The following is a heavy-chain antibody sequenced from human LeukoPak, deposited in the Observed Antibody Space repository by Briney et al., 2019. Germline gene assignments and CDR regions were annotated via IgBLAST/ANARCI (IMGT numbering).Heavy chain of an antibody. D-gene: IGHD5-18*01. CDR1: GFTFTNYA. CDR3: ARGRAMVD. CDR2: INHSRST. Sequence: GSLRLSCAASGFTFTNYAMSWVRQAPGKGLEWIGEINHSRSTNYSPSLKSRVTISLDTSKNQFSLKLSSVTAADTAVYFCARGRAMVDWGQGTLVTVSS. J-gene: IGHJ4*02. V-gene: IGHV4-34*01.